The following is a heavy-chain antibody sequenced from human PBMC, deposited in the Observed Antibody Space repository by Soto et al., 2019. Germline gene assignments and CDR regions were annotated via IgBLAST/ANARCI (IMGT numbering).Heavy chain of an antibody. D-gene: IGHD1-26*01. CDR2: IKSKTDDGTT. V-gene: IGHV3-15*01. CDR1: GFTFSNSW. Sequence: GGSLRLSCAASGFTFSNSWMSWVRQAPGKGLEWVGRIKSKTDDGTTDYTAPVKGRFTISRDESKNKLYLQMNSMKAEDTAVYYCTVTYSGCYYDYWGQGTLVTVSS. J-gene: IGHJ4*02. CDR3: TVTYSGCYYDY.